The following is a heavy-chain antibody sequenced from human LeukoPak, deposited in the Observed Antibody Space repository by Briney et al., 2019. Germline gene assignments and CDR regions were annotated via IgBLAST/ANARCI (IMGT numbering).Heavy chain of an antibody. CDR3: VGDGRVGYNRYFHH. Sequence: PGGSLRLSCSGSGFSFSSYVMHWVRQAPGKGLQYVSVISDKGVSTSYADSVKGRFTITRDNSKNTVYLQMSSLRDEDTAVYYCVGDGRVGYNRYFHHWGQGTLVTVSS. CDR1: GFSFSSYV. J-gene: IGHJ1*01. CDR2: ISDKGVST. V-gene: IGHV3-64D*06. D-gene: IGHD5-24*01.